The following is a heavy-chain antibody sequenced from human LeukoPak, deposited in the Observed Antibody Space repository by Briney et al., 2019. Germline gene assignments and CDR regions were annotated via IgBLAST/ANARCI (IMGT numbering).Heavy chain of an antibody. D-gene: IGHD6-13*01. Sequence: PSETLSLTCTVSGGSISSSSYYWGWIRQPPGKGLEWIGSIYYSGSTYYNPSLKSRVTISVDTSKNQFSLKLSSVTAADTAVYYCARDRGDSSSWYSWFDPWGQGTLVTVSS. J-gene: IGHJ5*02. CDR1: GGSISSSSYY. CDR3: ARDRGDSSSWYSWFDP. CDR2: IYYSGST. V-gene: IGHV4-39*07.